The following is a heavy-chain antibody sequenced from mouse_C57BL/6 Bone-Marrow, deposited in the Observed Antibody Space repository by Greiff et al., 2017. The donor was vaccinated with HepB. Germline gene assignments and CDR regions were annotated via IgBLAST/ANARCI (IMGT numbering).Heavy chain of an antibody. J-gene: IGHJ3*01. Sequence: QVQLQQPGTELVKPGASVKLSCKASGYTFTSYWMHWVKQRPGQGLEWIGNINPSNGGTNYNEKFKSKATLTVDKSSSTAYMQLSSLTSEDSAVYYGARDRYYYGSSPAWFAYWGQGTLVTVSA. CDR2: INPSNGGT. V-gene: IGHV1-53*01. CDR3: ARDRYYYGSSPAWFAY. D-gene: IGHD1-1*01. CDR1: GYTFTSYW.